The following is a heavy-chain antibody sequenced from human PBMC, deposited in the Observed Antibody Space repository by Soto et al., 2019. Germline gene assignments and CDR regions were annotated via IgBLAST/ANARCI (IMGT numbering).Heavy chain of an antibody. Sequence: PGWSLRLSCAASGFTFSTYTMSWVRQAPGKGLEWVSAVLQTGSGTFYADSVKGRFTISRDNSQNTLYLQMNNLRAEDTAVYYCEKDFTPDGYWDFDYWGQGTLVTVSS. CDR1: GFTFSTYT. D-gene: IGHD4-17*01. J-gene: IGHJ4*02. CDR2: VLQTGSGT. V-gene: IGHV3-23*01. CDR3: EKDFTPDGYWDFDY.